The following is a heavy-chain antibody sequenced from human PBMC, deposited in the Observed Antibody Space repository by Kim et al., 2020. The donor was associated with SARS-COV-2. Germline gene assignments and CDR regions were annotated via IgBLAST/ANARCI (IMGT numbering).Heavy chain of an antibody. D-gene: IGHD6-6*01. CDR3: VSRPGCTYRFDY. Sequence: GGSLRLSCSASGLTFSSYAMHWVRQAPGKGLEYVSAISSSGGTTYYADSVKGRFTISRDSSKNTVYLHMSSLREEDTAVYYCVSRPGCTYRFDYWCRGTL. V-gene: IGHV3-64D*06. J-gene: IGHJ4*02. CDR1: GLTFSSYA. CDR2: ISSSGGTT.